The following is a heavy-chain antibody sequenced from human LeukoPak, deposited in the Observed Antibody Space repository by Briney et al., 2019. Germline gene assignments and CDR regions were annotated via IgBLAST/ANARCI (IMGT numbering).Heavy chain of an antibody. CDR1: GYTFTSYG. CDR3: ARGDAHDY. Sequence: GASVKVSCKASGYTFTSYGISWVRQAPGQGLEWMGWISAYNGNTNYAQKFQGRVTMTRNTSISTAYMELSSLRSEDTAVYYCARGDAHDYWGQGTLVTVSS. CDR2: ISAYNGNT. J-gene: IGHJ4*02. V-gene: IGHV1-18*01.